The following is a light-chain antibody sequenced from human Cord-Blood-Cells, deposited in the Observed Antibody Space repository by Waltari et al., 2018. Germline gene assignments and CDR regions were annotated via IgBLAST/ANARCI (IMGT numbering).Light chain of an antibody. V-gene: IGKV1-39*01. J-gene: IGKJ4*01. Sequence: DIQMTQSPSSLSASVGDRVTITCRASQSISSYLNWYQQKPGKAPKLLIYAASSLQSGVPSRFSGSGSGTDFTFTISSLPPEDFATYYCQQSYSTLLTFGGGTKVEIK. CDR2: AAS. CDR1: QSISSY. CDR3: QQSYSTLLT.